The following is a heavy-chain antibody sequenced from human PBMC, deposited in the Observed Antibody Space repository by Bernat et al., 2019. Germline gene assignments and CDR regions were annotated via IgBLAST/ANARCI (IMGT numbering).Heavy chain of an antibody. Sequence: QVQLQQWGAGLLKPSETLSLTCAVYGGSFSGYYWSWIRQPPGKGLEWIGEINHSGSTNYNPSLKSRVTISVDTSKNQSSLKLSSVTAADTAVYYCAREKGRVMDVWGQGTTVTVSS. V-gene: IGHV4-34*01. CDR3: AREKGRVMDV. CDR1: GGSFSGYY. J-gene: IGHJ6*02. CDR2: INHSGST.